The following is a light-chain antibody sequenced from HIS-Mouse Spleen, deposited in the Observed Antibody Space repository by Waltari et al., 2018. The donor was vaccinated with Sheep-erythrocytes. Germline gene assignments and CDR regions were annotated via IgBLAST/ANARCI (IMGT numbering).Light chain of an antibody. J-gene: IGLJ3*02. Sequence: QSALTQPASVSGSPGPSITIPFTGTSSDVGRYHLVSWYQQHPGKAPKLRIYEGSKRPSGVSNRFSGSKSGNTASLTISGLQAEDEADYYCCSYAGSSTPWVFGGGTKLTVL. CDR3: CSYAGSSTPWV. CDR1: SSDVGRYHL. CDR2: EGS. V-gene: IGLV2-23*01.